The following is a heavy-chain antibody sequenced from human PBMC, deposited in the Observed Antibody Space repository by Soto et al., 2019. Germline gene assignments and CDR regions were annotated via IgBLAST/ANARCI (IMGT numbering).Heavy chain of an antibody. CDR1: GYTFTSYA. Sequence: GASVKVSCKASGYTFTSYAMHWVRQAPGQRLEWMGWINAGNGNTKYSQKFQGRVTITRDTSASTAYMELSSLRSEDTAVYYCARQMLMDYYYGMDVWGQGTTVTVSS. V-gene: IGHV1-3*01. CDR2: INAGNGNT. CDR3: ARQMLMDYYYGMDV. J-gene: IGHJ6*02. D-gene: IGHD3-16*01.